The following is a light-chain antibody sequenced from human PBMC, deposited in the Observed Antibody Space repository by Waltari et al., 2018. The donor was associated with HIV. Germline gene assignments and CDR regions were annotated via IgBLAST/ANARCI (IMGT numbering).Light chain of an antibody. CDR3: FLSYNGARV. J-gene: IGLJ6*01. CDR2: DTT. CDR1: TGPVTNGHY. Sequence: QAVVTQEPSLTVSPGGTVTLTCESSTGPVTNGHYPYWLQQRPGQAPMTLIFDTTKKHARTPALFSGSLLGGKAALTLSGAQPDDEAEYYCFLSYNGARVFGSGTRVTVL. V-gene: IGLV7-46*01.